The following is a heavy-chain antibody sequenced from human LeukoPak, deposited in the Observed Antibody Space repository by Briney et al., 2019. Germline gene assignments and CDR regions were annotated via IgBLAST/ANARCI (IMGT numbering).Heavy chain of an antibody. Sequence: PSETLSLTCAVYGGSFSGYYWSWIRQPPGKGLEWVSSISSSSSYIYYADSVKGRFTISRDNAKNSLYLQMNSLRAEDTAVYYCARDDYSNYGSEYYYYYMDVWGKGTTVTVSS. V-gene: IGHV3-21*01. CDR3: ARDDYSNYGSEYYYYYMDV. CDR2: ISSSSSYI. J-gene: IGHJ6*03. CDR1: GGSFSGYY. D-gene: IGHD4-11*01.